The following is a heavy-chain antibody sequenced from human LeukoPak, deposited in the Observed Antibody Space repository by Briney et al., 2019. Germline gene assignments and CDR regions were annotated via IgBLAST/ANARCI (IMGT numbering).Heavy chain of an antibody. CDR3: ATEVVPGRKYYYGMDV. J-gene: IGHJ6*02. CDR1: GFTFSSYS. D-gene: IGHD2-2*01. CDR2: ISSSSSYI. V-gene: IGHV3-21*01. Sequence: GGSLRLSCAASGFTFSSYSMNWDRQAPGKGLEWVSFISSSSSYIYYADSVKGRFTISRDNAKNSLYLQMNSLRAEDTAVYYCATEVVPGRKYYYGMDVWGQGTTVTVSS.